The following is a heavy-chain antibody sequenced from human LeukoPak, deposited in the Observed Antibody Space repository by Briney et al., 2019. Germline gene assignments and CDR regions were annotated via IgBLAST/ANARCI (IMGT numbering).Heavy chain of an antibody. J-gene: IGHJ4*02. CDR1: GYSISSGYY. CDR3: ARGGELLSGFYY. V-gene: IGHV4-38-2*02. CDR2: IYHSGST. Sequence: PSETLSLTCSVSGYSISSGYYWGRIRQPPGKGLEWIGSIYHSGSTYYNPSLKSRVTISRDTSKNHFSLRLSSATAADTALYYCARGGELLSGFYYWGQGTLVAVSS. D-gene: IGHD1-7*01.